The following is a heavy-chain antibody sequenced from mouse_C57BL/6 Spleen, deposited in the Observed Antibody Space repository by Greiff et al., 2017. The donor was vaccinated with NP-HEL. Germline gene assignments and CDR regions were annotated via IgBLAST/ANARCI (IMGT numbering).Heavy chain of an antibody. CDR2: ISYDGSN. D-gene: IGHD2-2*01. CDR3: ARDGYDRWYFDV. CDR1: GYSITSGYY. Sequence: EVKLEESGPGLVKPSQSLSLTCSVTGYSITSGYYWNWIRQFPGNKLEWMGYISYDGSNNYNPSLKNRISITRDTSKNQFFLKLNSVTTEDTVTYYCARDGYDRWYFDVWGTGTTVTVSS. J-gene: IGHJ1*03. V-gene: IGHV3-6*01.